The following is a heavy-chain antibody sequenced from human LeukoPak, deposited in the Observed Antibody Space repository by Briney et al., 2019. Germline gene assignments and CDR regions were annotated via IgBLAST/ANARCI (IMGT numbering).Heavy chain of an antibody. D-gene: IGHD2-15*01. J-gene: IGHJ4*02. CDR2: IDPKSGGT. CDR3: ARAPPCSGGSCYSGYFDC. Sequence: ASVKVSCKTSGYTFTDYHMHWVRQAPGQGLEWMGWIDPKSGGTKYAQRFQGRAIMTRDTSISTTYMELTSLGSDDTAVYYCARAPPCSGGSCYSGYFDCWGQGTLVTVSS. CDR1: GYTFTDYH. V-gene: IGHV1-2*02.